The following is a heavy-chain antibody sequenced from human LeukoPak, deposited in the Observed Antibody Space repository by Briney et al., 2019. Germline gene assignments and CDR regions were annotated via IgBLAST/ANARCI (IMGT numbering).Heavy chain of an antibody. Sequence: SVKVSCKASAGTFSSYTISWERQAPGQGLEWMGGIMPIFGTANYAQKFQGRVTITADESTRTAYMELSSLRSEDTAVYYCAKASVVMTTSYYYYGMDAWGQGTTVTVSS. V-gene: IGHV1-69*13. J-gene: IGHJ6*02. CDR2: IMPIFGTA. D-gene: IGHD2-21*02. CDR1: AGTFSSYT. CDR3: AKASVVMTTSYYYYGMDA.